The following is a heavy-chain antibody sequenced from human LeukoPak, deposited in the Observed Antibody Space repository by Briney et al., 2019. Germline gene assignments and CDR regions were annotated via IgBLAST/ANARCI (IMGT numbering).Heavy chain of an antibody. CDR1: GGSISRDNYF. CDR3: ASLIPPFGPGSPHPHQFDS. J-gene: IGHJ4*02. V-gene: IGHV4-39*01. D-gene: IGHD3-10*01. Sequence: PSETLSLTCTVSGGSISRDNYFWGWIRQPPGKGLEGIGSIYYRRRNDYNPYLKSRVTISVDTSKHRFSLEVSSVTAADTAVYYCASLIPPFGPGSPHPHQFDSWGQGTLVIVPS. CDR2: IYYRRRN.